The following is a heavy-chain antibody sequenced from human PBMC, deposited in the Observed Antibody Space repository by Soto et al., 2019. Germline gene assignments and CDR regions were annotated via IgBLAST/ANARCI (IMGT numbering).Heavy chain of an antibody. CDR1: GGSFSGYY. J-gene: IGHJ4*02. CDR3: ARDRPHLHETTGRIDS. Sequence: SETLSLTCAVYGGSFSGYYWSWIRQPPGKGLEWIGEINHSGSTNYNPSPKSRVTISVDTSKNQFSLRLTSVTAADTAVYYCARDRPHLHETTGRIDSWGQGMLVTVSS. V-gene: IGHV4-34*01. D-gene: IGHD1-7*01. CDR2: INHSGST.